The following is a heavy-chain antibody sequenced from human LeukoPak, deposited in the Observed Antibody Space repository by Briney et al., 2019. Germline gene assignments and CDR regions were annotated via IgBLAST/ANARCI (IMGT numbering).Heavy chain of an antibody. D-gene: IGHD1-20*01. CDR1: GYTFTGYY. V-gene: IGHV1-2*02. Sequence: ASVKVSCKASGYTFTGYYMHWVRQAPGQGLEWMGWINPNSGGTNYAQKFQGRVTMTRDTSISTAYMELSRLRSDDTAVYYCARGNNWNDEGWFDPWGQGTLVTVSS. J-gene: IGHJ5*02. CDR3: ARGNNWNDEGWFDP. CDR2: INPNSGGT.